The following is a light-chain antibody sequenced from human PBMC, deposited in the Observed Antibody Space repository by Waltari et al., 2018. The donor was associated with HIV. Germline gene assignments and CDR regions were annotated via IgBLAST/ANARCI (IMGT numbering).Light chain of an antibody. CDR3: QQRSNWPWT. J-gene: IGKJ1*01. Sequence: EIVLTQSPATLSLSPGERATLSCRASQTINNYLAWFQQKPGQPPRLLIYGASNRATGIPARFSGSGSGTDFTLTISSLEPEDFAVYYCQQRSNWPWTFGQGTKVEIK. V-gene: IGKV3-11*01. CDR2: GAS. CDR1: QTINNY.